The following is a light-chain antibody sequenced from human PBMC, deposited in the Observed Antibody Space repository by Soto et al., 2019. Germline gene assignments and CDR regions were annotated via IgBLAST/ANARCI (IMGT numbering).Light chain of an antibody. J-gene: IGLJ1*01. V-gene: IGLV2-14*01. CDR2: DVS. CDR3: SSYSSTSTYV. CDR1: SSDVGGYNY. Sequence: QSALTQPASVSGSPGQSITISSTGTSSDVGGYNYVSWYQQHPGTAPKLMIYDVSDRPSGVSNRFSGSKSGNTASLTISGLQAEDEADYYCSSYSSTSTYVFGTGTKVTVL.